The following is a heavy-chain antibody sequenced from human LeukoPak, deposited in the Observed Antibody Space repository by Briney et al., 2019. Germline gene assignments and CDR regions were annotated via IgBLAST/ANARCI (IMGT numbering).Heavy chain of an antibody. V-gene: IGHV4-39*07. CDR3: ARRRGYCSSTSCPGFDY. D-gene: IGHD2-2*01. J-gene: IGHJ4*02. CDR1: GGSISSSSYY. CDR2: IYYSGST. Sequence: SETLSLTCTVSGGSISSSSYYWGWIRQPPGKGLEWIGSIYYSGSTNYNPSLKSRVTISVDTSKNQFSLKLSSVTAADTAVYYCARRRGYCSSTSCPGFDYWGQGTLVTVSS.